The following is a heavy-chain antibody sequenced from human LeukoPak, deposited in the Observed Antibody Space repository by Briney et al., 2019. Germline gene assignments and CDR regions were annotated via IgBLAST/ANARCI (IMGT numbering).Heavy chain of an antibody. CDR1: GFTFSSYN. V-gene: IGHV3-53*01. CDR2: IYSGGST. J-gene: IGHJ6*03. D-gene: IGHD5-24*01. CDR3: ARRTEIHYMDV. Sequence: PGGSLRLSCTASGFTFSSYNMNWVRQAPGKGLEWVSVIYSGGSTYYADSVKGRFTISRDNSKNTLYLQMNSLRAEDTAVYYCARRTEIHYMDVWGKGTTVTVSS.